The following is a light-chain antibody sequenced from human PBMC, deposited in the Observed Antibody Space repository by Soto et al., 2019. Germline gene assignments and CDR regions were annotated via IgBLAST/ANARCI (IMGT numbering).Light chain of an antibody. Sequence: DIQMTQSPSSVSASVGDTVTITCRASQGLKFLAWYQQKPGKAPKLLIYDASSLESGVPSRFSGSGSGTEFTLTISSLQPDDFATYYCQQYNSYSPLTFGGGTKVDIK. CDR3: QQYNSYSPLT. J-gene: IGKJ4*01. V-gene: IGKV1-5*01. CDR1: QGLKF. CDR2: DAS.